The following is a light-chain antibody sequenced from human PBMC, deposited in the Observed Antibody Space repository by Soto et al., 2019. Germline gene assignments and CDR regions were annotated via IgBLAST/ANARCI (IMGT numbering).Light chain of an antibody. V-gene: IGLV2-23*03. CDR2: EGS. J-gene: IGLJ2*01. CDR3: CSYAGSSTFVV. Sequence: QSALTQPASVSGSPGQSITISCTGTSSDVGSYNLVSWYQQHPGKAPKLMIYEGSERPSGVSHRFSGSKSGNTASLTISGLQAEDEAEYYCCSYAGSSTFVVFGGGTKVTVL. CDR1: SSDVGSYNL.